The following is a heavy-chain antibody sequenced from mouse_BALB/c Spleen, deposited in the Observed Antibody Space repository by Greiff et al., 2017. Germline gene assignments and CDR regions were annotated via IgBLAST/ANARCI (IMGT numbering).Heavy chain of an antibody. CDR2: ISSGGST. V-gene: IGHV5-6-5*01. Sequence: EVMLVESGGGLVKPGGSLKLSCAASGFTFSSYAMSWVRQTPEKRLEWVASISSGGSTYYPDSVKGRFTISRDNARNILYLQMSSLRSEDTAMYYCARASNYYAMDYWGQGTSVTVSS. CDR1: GFTFSSYA. CDR3: ARASNYYAMDY. J-gene: IGHJ4*01.